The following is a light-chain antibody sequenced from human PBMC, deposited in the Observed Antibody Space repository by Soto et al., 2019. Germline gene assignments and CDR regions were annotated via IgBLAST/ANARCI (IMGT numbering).Light chain of an antibody. CDR3: SSYTTTNTLEV. J-gene: IGLJ1*01. CDR1: STDVGGYNY. Sequence: QSVLTQPASVSGSPGQSITISCNGTSTDVGGYNYVSWYQQHPGKAPKLMIYGVSNRPSGISDRFSGSKSGNTASLTISGLQAEDEAEYYCSSYTTTNTLEVFGTGTKVTVL. V-gene: IGLV2-14*01. CDR2: GVS.